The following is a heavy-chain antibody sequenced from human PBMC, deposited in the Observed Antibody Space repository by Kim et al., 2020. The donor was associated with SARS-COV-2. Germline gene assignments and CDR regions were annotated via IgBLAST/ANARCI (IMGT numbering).Heavy chain of an antibody. D-gene: IGHD3-22*01. J-gene: IGHJ4*02. CDR2: T. Sequence: TYSTPSLKSGVTISVDTSKNQFSLKLSSVTAADTAVYYCARLQNGYYFDYWGQGTLVTVSS. CDR3: ARLQNGYYFDY. V-gene: IGHV4-39*01.